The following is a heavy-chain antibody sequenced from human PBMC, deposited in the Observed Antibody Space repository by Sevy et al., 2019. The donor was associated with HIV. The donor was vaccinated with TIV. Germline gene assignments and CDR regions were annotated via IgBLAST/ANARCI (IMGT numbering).Heavy chain of an antibody. CDR3: AKESMIVVVISHDMDAFDI. CDR1: GFTFSSYG. J-gene: IGHJ3*02. V-gene: IGHV3-30*18. Sequence: QLGGSLRLSCAASGFTFSSYGMHWFRQAPGKGLEGVAVISYDGSNKYYADSVKGRFTISRDNSKNTLYLQMNSLRAEDTAVYYCAKESMIVVVISHDMDAFDIWGQGTMVTVSS. D-gene: IGHD3-22*01. CDR2: ISYDGSNK.